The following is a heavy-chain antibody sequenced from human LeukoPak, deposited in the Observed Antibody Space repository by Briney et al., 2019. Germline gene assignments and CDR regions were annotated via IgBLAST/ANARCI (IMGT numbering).Heavy chain of an antibody. CDR3: ARENSGSYREFDY. CDR2: IYTSGST. Sequence: SETLSLTCTVSGGPISSYYWSWIRQPAGKGREWIGRIYTSGSTNYNASLKSRVSMSVDTSKNQFSLKLSAVTAADTAVFYCARENSGSYREFDYWGQGTLVTVSS. CDR1: GGPISSYY. J-gene: IGHJ4*02. V-gene: IGHV4-4*07. D-gene: IGHD1-26*01.